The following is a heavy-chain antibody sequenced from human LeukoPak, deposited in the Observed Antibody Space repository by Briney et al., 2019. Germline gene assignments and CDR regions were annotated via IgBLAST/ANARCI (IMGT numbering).Heavy chain of an antibody. CDR2: INPSGGST. CDR1: GYTFTSYY. Sequence: GASVKVSCKASGYTFTSYYMHWVRQAPGQGLEWMGIINPSGGSTSYAQKFQGRVTMTRDTSTSTVYMELSSLRSEDTAVYYCARDHNYYDSGSVLRDDAFDIWGQGTMVTVSS. CDR3: ARDHNYYDSGSVLRDDAFDI. J-gene: IGHJ3*02. D-gene: IGHD3-10*01. V-gene: IGHV1-46*01.